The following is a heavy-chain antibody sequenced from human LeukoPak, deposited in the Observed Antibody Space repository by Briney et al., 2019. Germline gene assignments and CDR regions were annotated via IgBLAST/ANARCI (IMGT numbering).Heavy chain of an antibody. D-gene: IGHD2-15*01. CDR1: ASTFSSYW. Sequence: GGSLRLSCAASASTFSSYWMHWVRQAPGKGLVWVSRINSDGSSTSYADSVKGRFTISRDNAKNTLYLQMNSLRAEDTAMYYCARGSDCSGGSCYSYWYFDLWGRGTLVTVSS. J-gene: IGHJ2*01. CDR2: INSDGSST. CDR3: ARGSDCSGGSCYSYWYFDL. V-gene: IGHV3-74*01.